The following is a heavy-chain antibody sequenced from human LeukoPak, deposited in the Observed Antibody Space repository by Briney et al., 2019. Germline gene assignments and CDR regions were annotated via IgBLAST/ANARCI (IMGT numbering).Heavy chain of an antibody. CDR3: AKGSNSRYCSSTSCYTRHPYYYYYMDV. CDR2: ISGSGVST. J-gene: IGHJ6*03. D-gene: IGHD2-2*02. V-gene: IGHV3-23*01. CDR1: GFTFSSYA. Sequence: PGGSLRLSCAASGFTFSSYAMSWVRQAPGKGLEWVSAISGSGVSTYYADSVKGRFTISRDNSKNTLYLQMNSLRAEDTAVYYCAKGSNSRYCSSTSCYTRHPYYYYYMDVWGKGTTVTVSS.